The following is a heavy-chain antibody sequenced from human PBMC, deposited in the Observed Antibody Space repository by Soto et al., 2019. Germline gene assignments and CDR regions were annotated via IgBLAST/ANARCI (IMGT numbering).Heavy chain of an antibody. CDR3: AALYYYDSSGSNAFDI. V-gene: IGHV1-58*01. Sequence: QMPLVQSGPEVKKPGTSVKVSCKASGFTFTSSAVQWVRQARGQRLEWIGWIVVGSGNTNYAQKFQERVTITRDMSTSTAYMELSSLRSEDTAVYYCAALYYYDSSGSNAFDIWGQGTMVTVSS. CDR1: GFTFTSSA. J-gene: IGHJ3*02. CDR2: IVVGSGNT. D-gene: IGHD3-22*01.